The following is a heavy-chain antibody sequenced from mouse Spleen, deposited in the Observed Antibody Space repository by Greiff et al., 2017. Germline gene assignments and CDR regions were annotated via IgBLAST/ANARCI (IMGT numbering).Heavy chain of an antibody. V-gene: IGHV1-82*01. CDR3: AKGGGTTATGYAMDY. CDR2: IYPGDGDT. Sequence: VQLVESGPELVKPGASVKISCKASGYAFSSSWMNWVKQRPGQGLEWIGRIYPGDGDTNYNGKFKGKATLTADKSSSTAYMQLSSLTSVDSAVYFCAKGGGTTATGYAMDYWGQGTSVTVSS. J-gene: IGHJ4*01. D-gene: IGHD1-2*01. CDR1: GYAFSSSW.